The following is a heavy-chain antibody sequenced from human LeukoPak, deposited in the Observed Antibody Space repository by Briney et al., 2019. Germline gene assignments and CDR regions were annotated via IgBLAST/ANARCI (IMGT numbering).Heavy chain of an antibody. V-gene: IGHV3-74*01. CDR3: ARDLESYNSGGYYLGY. Sequence: GGSLRLSCTASGFSFSGHWMHWARQLPGKGLVWVSRISPTGSTTSYADSVKGRFTVSRDNAKNTLYLQVNNLRAEDTAVYYCARDLESYNSGGYYLGYWGQGALVTVSS. D-gene: IGHD3-22*01. CDR2: ISPTGSTT. J-gene: IGHJ4*02. CDR1: GFSFSGHW.